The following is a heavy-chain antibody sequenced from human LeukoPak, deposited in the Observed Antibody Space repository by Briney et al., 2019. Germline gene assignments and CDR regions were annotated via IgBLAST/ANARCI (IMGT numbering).Heavy chain of an antibody. V-gene: IGHV3-21*01. CDR1: GFTFSSYS. CDR3: ARGGKIAAAEDYFDY. D-gene: IGHD6-13*01. CDR2: ISSSSSYI. J-gene: IGHJ4*02. Sequence: GGSLRLSCAASGFTFSSYSMNWVRQAPGKGLEWVSSISSSSSYIYYADSVKGRLTISRDNAKNSLYLQMNSLRAEDTAVYYCARGGKIAAAEDYFDYWGQGTLVTVSS.